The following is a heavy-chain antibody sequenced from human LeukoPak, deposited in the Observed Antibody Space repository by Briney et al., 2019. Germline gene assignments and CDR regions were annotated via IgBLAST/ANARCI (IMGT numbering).Heavy chain of an antibody. J-gene: IGHJ4*02. V-gene: IGHV3-15*01. CDR2: IKSKTDGGTT. CDR3: TTSSWFGELEDY. CDR1: GFTFSNAW. Sequence: GGSLRLSCAASGFTFSNAWMSWVRQAPGNGLEWVGRIKSKTDGGTTDYAAPVKGRFTISRDDSKNTLYLQMNSLKTEDTAVYYCTTSSWFGELEDYWGQRTLVTVSS. D-gene: IGHD3-10*01.